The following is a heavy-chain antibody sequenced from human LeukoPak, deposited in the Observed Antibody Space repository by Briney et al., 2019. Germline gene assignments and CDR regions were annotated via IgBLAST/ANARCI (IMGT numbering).Heavy chain of an antibody. V-gene: IGHV1-69*13. CDR2: IIPIFGTA. J-gene: IGHJ4*02. CDR3: AREPRIGYDFWSGYPYFDY. Sequence: SVKVSCKASGGTFISYAISWVRQAPGQGLEWMGGIIPIFGTANYAQKFQGRVTITADESTSTAYMELSSPRSEDTAVYYCAREPRIGYDFWSGYPYFDYWGQGTLVTVSS. D-gene: IGHD3-3*01. CDR1: GGTFISYA.